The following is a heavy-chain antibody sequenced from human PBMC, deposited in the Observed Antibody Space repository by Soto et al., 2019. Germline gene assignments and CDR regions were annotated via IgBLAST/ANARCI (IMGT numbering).Heavy chain of an antibody. CDR1: GFSFSSYA. V-gene: IGHV3-30*18. Sequence: QVQLVESGGGVVQPGRSLRRSCEASGFSFSSYAIHWVRQAPGKGLEWVAGISNDGGKEHYSDSVKGRFTISTDKSKNTVYLQMSSLTSDDTAVYYCAKDFIGYCSSVNCHIFDFWGQGNPVT. CDR3: AKDFIGYCSSVNCHIFDF. D-gene: IGHD2-15*01. CDR2: ISNDGGKE. J-gene: IGHJ4*02.